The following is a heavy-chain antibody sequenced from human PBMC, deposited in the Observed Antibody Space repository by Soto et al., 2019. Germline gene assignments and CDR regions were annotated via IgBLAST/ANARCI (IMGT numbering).Heavy chain of an antibody. V-gene: IGHV1-18*04. CDR2: ISPLKGRT. D-gene: IGHD4-17*01. CDR3: AMDYGDRPEYFKH. Sequence: QVQLVQSGPALKRPGASMKVSCKASGYTFTSYGIRWVRQAPGKGLEWMDWISPLKGRTQYSQKAQGRVTLSTHTSSNTAYMEMTTLRVDDTAVYYCAMDYGDRPEYFKHWGQGTLVTVS. CDR1: GYTFTSYG. J-gene: IGHJ1*01.